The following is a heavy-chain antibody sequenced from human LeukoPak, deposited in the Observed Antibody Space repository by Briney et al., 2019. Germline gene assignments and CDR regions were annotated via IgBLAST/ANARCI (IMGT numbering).Heavy chain of an antibody. V-gene: IGHV4-4*09. D-gene: IGHD2-21*01. CDR1: GLSMSAYQ. CDR2: INTKGET. Sequence: PSDPLSLTCTLSGLSMSAYQWSWVRQSPEKGLEWIGCINTKGETSYNPSLKSRVTTSVDTSKSQFSLRLTSVTAADTAVYYCATSNDAKIAPFDHWGQGAPVTVSS. CDR3: ATSNDAKIAPFDH. J-gene: IGHJ4*02.